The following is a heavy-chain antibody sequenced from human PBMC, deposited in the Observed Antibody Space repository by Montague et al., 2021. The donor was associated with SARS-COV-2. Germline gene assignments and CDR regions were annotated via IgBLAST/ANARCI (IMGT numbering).Heavy chain of an antibody. J-gene: IGHJ4*02. Sequence: SETLSLTCTVSGGSINSFYWSWVRQSPGKRMEWIGYIHHSGSTKXNPSLQSRVTMSLDTSRNQLSLELSSVTAADTAIYYCATQAGGFTSGSLDHWGQGTLVTVSS. V-gene: IGHV4-59*08. D-gene: IGHD6-13*01. CDR3: ATQAGGFTSGSLDH. CDR1: GGSINSFY. CDR2: IHHSGST.